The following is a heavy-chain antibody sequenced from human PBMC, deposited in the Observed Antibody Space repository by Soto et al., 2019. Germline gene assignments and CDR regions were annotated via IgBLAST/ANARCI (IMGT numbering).Heavy chain of an antibody. Sequence: QLVQSGAEVKKPGSSVKVSCKASGGTFSRYSITWVRQAPGHGLEWIGRIIPIFGIASYAQKFQGRVTITADESTSTAYMELSSLRSDDTAVYYCAREDRDRETGLVPAAIDGMDVWGQGTTVTVSS. D-gene: IGHD2-2*01. V-gene: IGHV1-69*08. J-gene: IGHJ6*02. CDR2: IIPIFGIA. CDR3: AREDRDRETGLVPAAIDGMDV. CDR1: GGTFSRYS.